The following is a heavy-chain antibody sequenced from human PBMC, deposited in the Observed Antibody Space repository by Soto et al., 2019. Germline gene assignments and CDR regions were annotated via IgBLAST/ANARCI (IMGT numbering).Heavy chain of an antibody. CDR2: IIPILGIA. V-gene: IGHV1-69*02. D-gene: IGHD5-18*01. J-gene: IGHJ5*02. CDR3: ARAPPAYSYGSS. CDR1: GGTFSSYT. Sequence: QVQLVQSGAEVKKPGSSVKVSCKASGGTFSSYTISWVRQAPGQGLEWMGRIIPILGIANYAQKFQGRGTNTADKSTSTAYMELSSLRSEDTAVYFCARAPPAYSYGSSWGQGTRVTVSA.